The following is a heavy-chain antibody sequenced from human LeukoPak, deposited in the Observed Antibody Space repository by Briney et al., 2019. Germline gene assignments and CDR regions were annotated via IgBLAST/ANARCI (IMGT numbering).Heavy chain of an antibody. D-gene: IGHD3-22*01. CDR1: GGNFSSYV. J-gene: IGHJ4*02. Sequence: SVKVSCKASGGNFSSYVISWVRQAPGQGLEWMGRIIPILGIANYAQKFQGRVTITADKSTSTAYMELSSLRSEDTAVYYCASPPADYYDSRDYFDYWGQGTLVTVSS. CDR3: ASPPADYYDSRDYFDY. CDR2: IIPILGIA. V-gene: IGHV1-69*04.